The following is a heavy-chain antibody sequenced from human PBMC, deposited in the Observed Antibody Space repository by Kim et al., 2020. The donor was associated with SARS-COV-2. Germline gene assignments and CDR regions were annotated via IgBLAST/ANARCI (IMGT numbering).Heavy chain of an antibody. CDR3: ARDGRFGELGIDY. Sequence: YAVSVKSRITINPDTSKNQFSLQLNSVTPEDTAVYYCARDGRFGELGIDYWGQGTLVTVSS. D-gene: IGHD3-10*01. V-gene: IGHV6-1*01. J-gene: IGHJ4*02.